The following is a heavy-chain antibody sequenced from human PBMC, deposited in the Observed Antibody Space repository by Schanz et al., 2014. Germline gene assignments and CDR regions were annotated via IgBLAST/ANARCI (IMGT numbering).Heavy chain of an antibody. J-gene: IGHJ5*02. Sequence: QVQLVQSGAEAKKPGASVRVSCKASGYSFTTYDVNWVRQAPGQGLEWMGKINPSSGTTRIAQNFQGRLTVTRDTSTSTVNMELSSLRSEDTAVYYCARDLITAAGSWFDPWGQGTPITVSS. V-gene: IGHV1-46*01. CDR1: GYSFTTYD. D-gene: IGHD6-13*01. CDR3: ARDLITAAGSWFDP. CDR2: INPSSGTT.